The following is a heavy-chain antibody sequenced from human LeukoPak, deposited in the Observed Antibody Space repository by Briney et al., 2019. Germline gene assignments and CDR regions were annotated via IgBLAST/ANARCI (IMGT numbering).Heavy chain of an antibody. CDR2: IYSGGST. D-gene: IGHD3-22*01. J-gene: IGHJ4*02. CDR1: EFSVGSNY. V-gene: IGHV3-66*01. Sequence: GGSLRLPCAASEFSVGSNYMTWVRQAPGKGLEWVSLIYSGGSTYYADSVKGRFTISRDNSKNTLYLQMNSLRAEDTAVYYCARDLPYYYDSSGYFVGVYWGQGTLVTVSS. CDR3: ARDLPYYYDSSGYFVGVY.